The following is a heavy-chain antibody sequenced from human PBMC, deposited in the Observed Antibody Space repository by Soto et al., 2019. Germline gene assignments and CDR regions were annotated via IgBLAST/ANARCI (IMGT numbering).Heavy chain of an antibody. V-gene: IGHV3-33*01. D-gene: IGHD6-6*01. CDR3: ARADSSFSYYFDY. Sequence: GGSLRLSCAASGFTFSSYGMHWVRQAPGKGLEWVAVIWYDGSNKYYADSVKGRFTISRDNSKNTLYLQMNSLRAEDTAVYYCARADSSFSYYFDYWGQGTLVTVSS. CDR2: IWYDGSNK. J-gene: IGHJ4*02. CDR1: GFTFSSYG.